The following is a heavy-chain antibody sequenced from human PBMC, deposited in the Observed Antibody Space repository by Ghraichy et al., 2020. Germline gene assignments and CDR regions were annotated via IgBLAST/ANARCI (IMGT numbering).Heavy chain of an antibody. CDR3: AKDRCLSYGSYHFDC. D-gene: IGHD5-18*01. CDR2: ISGGGSTT. CDR1: GFTFSTYA. J-gene: IGHJ4*02. V-gene: IGHV3-23*01. Sequence: GGSLRLSCAASGFTFSTYAMSWVRQAPGKGLEWVSLISGGGSTTYYASSVKGRFTISRDNSKNTLYLQMNSLRVEDTAVYYCAKDRCLSYGSYHFDCWGQGTPVTVSS.